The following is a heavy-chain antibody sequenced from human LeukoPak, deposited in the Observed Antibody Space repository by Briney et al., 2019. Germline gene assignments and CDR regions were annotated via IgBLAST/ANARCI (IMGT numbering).Heavy chain of an antibody. CDR1: GYTFTGYY. CDR3: ARGGAAATGVDY. J-gene: IGHJ4*02. D-gene: IGHD2-15*01. CDR2: INSNSGGT. V-gene: IGHV1-2*06. Sequence: ASVKVSCKASGYTFTGYYIHWVRQAPGQGLEWMGRINSNSGGTDYAQKFQGRVSMTRNTSISTAYMELSSLRSEDTAVYYCARGGAAATGVDYWGQGTLVTVSS.